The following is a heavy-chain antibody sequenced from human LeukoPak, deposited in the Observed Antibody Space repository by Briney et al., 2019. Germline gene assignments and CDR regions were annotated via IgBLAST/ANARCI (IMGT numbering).Heavy chain of an antibody. J-gene: IGHJ3*02. D-gene: IGHD5-18*01. CDR2: IYPGDSDT. V-gene: IGHV5-51*01. CDR1: GYSFTSYW. Sequence: GESLKISCKGSGYSFTSYWIGWVRQMPGKGLEWMGIIYPGDSDTRYSPSFQGQVTISADKSISTAYLQWSSLKASDTAMYYCARPVGTAMVDDAFDIWGQGTTVTVSS. CDR3: ARPVGTAMVDDAFDI.